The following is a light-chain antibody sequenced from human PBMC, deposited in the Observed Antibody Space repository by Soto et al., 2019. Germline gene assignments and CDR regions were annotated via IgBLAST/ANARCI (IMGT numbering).Light chain of an antibody. CDR3: SAYAGSSTWV. CDR2: EVY. J-gene: IGLJ2*01. V-gene: IGLV2-8*01. CDR1: SSDVGGYNY. Sequence: QSAPTQPPSASGSPGQSVTFSCTGTSSDVGGYNYVSWYQQYPGKAPKLMIYEVYKRPSGVPDRFSGSKSGNTASLTVSGLQPEDEADYYCSAYAGSSTWVFGGGTMVTVL.